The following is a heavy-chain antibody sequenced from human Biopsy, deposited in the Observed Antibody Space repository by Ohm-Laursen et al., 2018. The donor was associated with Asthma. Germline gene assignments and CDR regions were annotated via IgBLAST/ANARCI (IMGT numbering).Heavy chain of an antibody. D-gene: IGHD3-9*01. J-gene: IGHJ3*01. CDR1: GYNFISFA. CDR2: VNTGNGDT. Sequence: SVTASCQASGYNFISFAIHWVRQAPGQRLEWMGWVNTGNGDTKYSQKFQGRVTITRDTSASTAYMELRSLRSEDTATYYCARTYYDFLTGQVKDVFGVWGQGTMVTVSS. V-gene: IGHV1-3*04. CDR3: ARTYYDFLTGQVKDVFGV.